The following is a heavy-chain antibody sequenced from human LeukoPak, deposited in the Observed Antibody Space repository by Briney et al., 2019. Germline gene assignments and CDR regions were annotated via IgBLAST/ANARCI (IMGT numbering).Heavy chain of an antibody. V-gene: IGHV3-48*03. J-gene: IGHJ4*02. CDR3: ARAGYYDSSHKD. Sequence: PGGSLGLSCAASGFSFSSYEMNWVRQAPGKGLEWVSYISSSGSTIYYADSVKGRFTISRDNAKNSLYLQMNSLRAEDTAVYYCARAGYYDSSHKDWGQGTLVTVSS. CDR1: GFSFSSYE. D-gene: IGHD3-22*01. CDR2: ISSSGSTI.